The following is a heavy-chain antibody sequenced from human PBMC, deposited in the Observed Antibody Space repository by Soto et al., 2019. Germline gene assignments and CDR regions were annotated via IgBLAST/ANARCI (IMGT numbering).Heavy chain of an antibody. D-gene: IGHD1-26*01. J-gene: IGHJ5*01. CDR3: GRSKGKVGATDS. Sequence: QVQLQESGPGLVKPSETLSLTCTVSGGSISSSAYFWGWIRQSPGKGLEWIGTLYYTGSTYYNPSLESRGTMSVDTSKNQFSLKMSSVTATDTAVYSCGRSKGKVGATDSWGHGTLVTVSS. CDR2: LYYTGST. CDR1: GGSISSSAYF. V-gene: IGHV4-39*01.